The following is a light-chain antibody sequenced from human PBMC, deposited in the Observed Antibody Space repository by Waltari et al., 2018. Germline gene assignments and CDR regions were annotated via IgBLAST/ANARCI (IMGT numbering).Light chain of an antibody. CDR1: SSDVGGYNY. CDR2: EVS. V-gene: IGLV2-14*01. CDR3: SSGRV. Sequence: QSALTQPASVSGSPGQSITIPCTGTSSDVGGYNYASWYQQHPGKAPKLMIYEVSNRPSGVSNRFSGSKSGNTASLTISGLQAEDEADYYCSSGRVFGTGTKVTVL. J-gene: IGLJ1*01.